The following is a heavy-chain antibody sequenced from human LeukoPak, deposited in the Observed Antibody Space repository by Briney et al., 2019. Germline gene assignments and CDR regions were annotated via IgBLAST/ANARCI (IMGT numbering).Heavy chain of an antibody. Sequence: GGSLRLSCAASGFTFSSYAMSWVRQAPGKELEWVSDINASGGSTYYADSVKGRFTISRDNSKNSLYLQMNSLRAEDTAVYYCASTFWGERWGQGTLVTVSS. CDR1: GFTFSSYA. CDR2: INASGGST. J-gene: IGHJ4*02. V-gene: IGHV3-23*01. D-gene: IGHD3-16*01. CDR3: ASTFWGER.